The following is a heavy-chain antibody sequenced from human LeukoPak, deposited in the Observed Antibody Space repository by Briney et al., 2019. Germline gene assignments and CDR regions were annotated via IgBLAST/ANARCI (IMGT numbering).Heavy chain of an antibody. CDR1: GYTFTGYY. D-gene: IGHD3-10*01. Sequence: GASVKVSCKASGYTFTGYYMHWVRQAPGQGLEWTGWINPNSGGTNYAQKFQGRVTMTRDTSISTAYMELSRLRSDDTAVYYCARAPLTSLRGVRRDWFDPWGQGTLVTVSS. CDR3: ARAPLTSLRGVRRDWFDP. V-gene: IGHV1-2*02. CDR2: INPNSGGT. J-gene: IGHJ5*02.